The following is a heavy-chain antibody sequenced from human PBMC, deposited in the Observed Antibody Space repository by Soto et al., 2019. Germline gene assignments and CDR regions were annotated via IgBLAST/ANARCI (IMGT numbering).Heavy chain of an antibody. CDR1: GFTFGDYA. CDR3: TRDPGYRYGDYRYYFDY. Sequence: GGSLRLSCTASGFTFGDYAMSWFRQAPGKGLEWVGFIRSKAYGGTTEYAASVKGRFTISRDDSKSIAYLQMNSLKTEDTAVYYCTRDPGYRYGDYRYYFDYWGQGTLVTVSS. CDR2: IRSKAYGGTT. D-gene: IGHD4-17*01. V-gene: IGHV3-49*03. J-gene: IGHJ4*02.